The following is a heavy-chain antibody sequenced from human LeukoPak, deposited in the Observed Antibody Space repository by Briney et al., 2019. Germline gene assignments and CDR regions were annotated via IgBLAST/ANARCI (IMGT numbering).Heavy chain of an antibody. CDR1: GGSISSYY. CDR2: IYYSGST. Sequence: SETLSLTCTVSGGSISSYYWSWIRQPPGKGLEWIGYIYYSGSTNYNPSLKSRVTISVDTSKNQFSLKLSSVTAADTAVYCARDAGSGWYGRDYYYMDVWGKGTTVTVSS. D-gene: IGHD6-19*01. CDR3: ARDAGSGWYGRDYYYMDV. J-gene: IGHJ6*03. V-gene: IGHV4-59*01.